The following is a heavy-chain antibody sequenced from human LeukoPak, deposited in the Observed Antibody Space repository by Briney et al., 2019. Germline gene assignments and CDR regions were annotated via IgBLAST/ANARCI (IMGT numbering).Heavy chain of an antibody. J-gene: IGHJ4*02. CDR3: TTDRIVYFFQED. V-gene: IGHV3-15*01. D-gene: IGHD3-3*01. CDR1: GFTFDKAW. CDR2: IKSKIHGGTI. Sequence: GGSLRLSCAASGFTFDKAWMTWVRQAPGKGLEWVGRIKSKIHGGTIDYAAPVKGRFTISRDDSENTVYLQMSSLRTEDTAVYYCTTDRIVYFFQEDWGQGTLVTVSS.